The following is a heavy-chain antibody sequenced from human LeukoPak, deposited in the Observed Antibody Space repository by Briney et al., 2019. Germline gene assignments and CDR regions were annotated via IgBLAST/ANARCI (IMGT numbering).Heavy chain of an antibody. J-gene: IGHJ6*02. D-gene: IGHD7-27*01. CDR1: GFTFSSYA. Sequence: PGGSLRLSCAASGFTFSSYAMHWVRQAPGKGLEWVAVISYDGSNKYYADSVKGRFTISRDNSKNTLYLQMNSLRAEDTAVYYCAREDTGYYYGMDVWGQGTTVTVSS. CDR3: AREDTGYYYGMDV. CDR2: ISYDGSNK. V-gene: IGHV3-30-3*01.